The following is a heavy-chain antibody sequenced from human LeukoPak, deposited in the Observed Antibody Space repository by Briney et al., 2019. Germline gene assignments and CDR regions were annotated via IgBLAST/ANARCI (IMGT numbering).Heavy chain of an antibody. CDR1: GYTLTELS. Sequence: ASVKVSCKVSGYTLTELSMHWVRPAPGKGLAWVGGFDPEDGETIYAQKVQGRVTMTEDTSTDTAYMELSSLRSEDTAVYYCATVAYYYDSSGYYYWGQGTLVTVSS. D-gene: IGHD3-22*01. CDR2: FDPEDGET. CDR3: ATVAYYYDSSGYYY. J-gene: IGHJ4*02. V-gene: IGHV1-24*01.